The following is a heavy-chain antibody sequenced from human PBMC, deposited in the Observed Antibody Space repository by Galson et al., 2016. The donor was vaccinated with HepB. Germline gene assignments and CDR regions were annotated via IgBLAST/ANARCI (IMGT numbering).Heavy chain of an antibody. Sequence: SLRLSCAASEFIFSNYWMHWVRQAPGKGLVWVSRINTDGTTTNYADSVKGRFTVSRDNAKNTLYLQMNSLRAEDTAIYYCARGGILPFDFWGQGSLVTVSP. CDR1: EFIFSNYW. J-gene: IGHJ4*02. CDR2: INTDGTTT. CDR3: ARGGILPFDF. D-gene: IGHD3-10*01. V-gene: IGHV3-74*01.